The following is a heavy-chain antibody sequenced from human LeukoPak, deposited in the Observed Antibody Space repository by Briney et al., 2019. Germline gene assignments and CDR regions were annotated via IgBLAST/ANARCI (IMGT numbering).Heavy chain of an antibody. D-gene: IGHD3-22*01. CDR1: GFTFSSYA. CDR2: MSGSGVSQ. J-gene: IGHJ4*02. V-gene: IGHV3-23*01. Sequence: PGGSLSLSCAASGFTFSSYAMNWVRQAPGKGLEWVSGMSGSGVSQYYADSVKGRFTMYRDNSKNTMYPQMDSLRAEDTGVYYCAKANSPYCYVSSGYSLFVYWGQGTLVSVSS. CDR3: AKANSPYCYVSSGYSLFVY.